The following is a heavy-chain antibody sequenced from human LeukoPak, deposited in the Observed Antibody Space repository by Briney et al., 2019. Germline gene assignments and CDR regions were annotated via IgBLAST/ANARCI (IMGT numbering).Heavy chain of an antibody. Sequence: SETLSLTCTVSGGSISSSSYYWGWIRQPAGKGLEWIGSMYHSGSPYYNPSLKSRVTISVDTSKNQFSLKLSSVTAADTAVYYCAREYSSSWGNDAFDIWGQGTMVTVSS. D-gene: IGHD6-13*01. CDR1: GGSISSSSYY. CDR2: MYHSGSP. J-gene: IGHJ3*02. V-gene: IGHV4-39*07. CDR3: AREYSSSWGNDAFDI.